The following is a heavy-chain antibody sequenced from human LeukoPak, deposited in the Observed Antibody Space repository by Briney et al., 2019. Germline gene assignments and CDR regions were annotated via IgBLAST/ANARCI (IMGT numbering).Heavy chain of an antibody. Sequence: SETLSLTCTVSGGSISSYYWSWIRQPPGKGLEWIGYIYYSGSTNYNPSLKSRVTISVDTSKNQFSLKLSSVTAADTAVYYCARRGGYSYGFDYWGQGTLVTVSP. J-gene: IGHJ4*02. D-gene: IGHD5-18*01. CDR3: ARRGGYSYGFDY. CDR2: IYYSGST. CDR1: GGSISSYY. V-gene: IGHV4-59*01.